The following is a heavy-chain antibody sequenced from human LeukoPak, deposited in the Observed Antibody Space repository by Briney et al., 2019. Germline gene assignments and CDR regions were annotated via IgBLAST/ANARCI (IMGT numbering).Heavy chain of an antibody. J-gene: IGHJ4*02. Sequence: PGGSLRLSCAASGFTFSSYAMNWVRQAPGKGLEWVSGISNSGGSTCYADSVKGRFTISRDNSKNTLYLQMNSLRAEDTAVYYCAKDLMVRGAVLYYFDYWGQGTLVTVSS. CDR2: ISNSGGST. D-gene: IGHD3-10*01. CDR3: AKDLMVRGAVLYYFDY. V-gene: IGHV3-23*01. CDR1: GFTFSSYA.